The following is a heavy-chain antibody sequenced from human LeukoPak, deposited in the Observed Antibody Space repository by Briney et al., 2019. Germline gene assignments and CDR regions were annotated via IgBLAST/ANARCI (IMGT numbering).Heavy chain of an antibody. CDR2: INHSGST. D-gene: IGHD3-10*01. CDR3: AREKHYYGSGSPSDAFDI. Sequence: PSETLSLTCAVYGGSFSGYYWSWIRQPPGKGLEWIGEINHSGSTNYNPSLKSRVTISVDTSKNQFSLKLSSVTAADTAVYYCAREKHYYGSGSPSDAFDIWGQGTMVTVSS. J-gene: IGHJ3*02. V-gene: IGHV4-34*01. CDR1: GGSFSGYY.